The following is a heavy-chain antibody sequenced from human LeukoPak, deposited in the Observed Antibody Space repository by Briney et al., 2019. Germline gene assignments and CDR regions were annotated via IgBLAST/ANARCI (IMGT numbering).Heavy chain of an antibody. D-gene: IGHD3-10*01. V-gene: IGHV3-53*01. Sequence: GGSLRLSCAASGFTVSSNYMSWVRQAPGKGLEWVSVIYSGGSTYYADSAKGRFTISRDNSKNTLYLQMNSLRAEDTAVYYCARSSYYHYYFDYWGQGTLVTVSS. CDR2: IYSGGST. CDR1: GFTVSSNY. J-gene: IGHJ4*02. CDR3: ARSSYYHYYFDY.